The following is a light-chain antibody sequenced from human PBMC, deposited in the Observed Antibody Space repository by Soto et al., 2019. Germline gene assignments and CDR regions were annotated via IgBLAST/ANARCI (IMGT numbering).Light chain of an antibody. CDR2: GAS. J-gene: IGKJ1*01. CDR3: HQHNNWPSWT. CDR1: QSVNTN. Sequence: VVPHTPATLSVYPGDRATLNCRASQSVNTNFAWYQQKPCQAPSVLIYGASTRATGIPARFSGGGSGTEFTHIISSLQSEDFAAYYCHQHNNWPSWTFGQGTKVDIK. V-gene: IGKV3-15*01.